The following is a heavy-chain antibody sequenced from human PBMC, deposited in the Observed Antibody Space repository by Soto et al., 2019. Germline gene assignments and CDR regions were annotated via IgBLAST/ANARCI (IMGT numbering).Heavy chain of an antibody. J-gene: IGHJ6*02. CDR1: GFTFSRYN. V-gene: IGHV3-48*02. Sequence: PGGSLRLSCVASGFTFSRYNMHWVRQAPGKGLEWVAYVTTSGDTMFYADSVEGRFAISRDAAKNSVHLQMNSLGDEDTAVYYCVREEASGSSGLTYHYYYNGMDVWGQGTTVTVSS. D-gene: IGHD3-10*01. CDR3: VREEASGSSGLTYHYYYNGMDV. CDR2: VTTSGDTM.